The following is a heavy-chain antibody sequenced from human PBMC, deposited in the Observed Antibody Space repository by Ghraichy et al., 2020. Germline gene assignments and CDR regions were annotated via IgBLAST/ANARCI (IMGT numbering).Heavy chain of an antibody. D-gene: IGHD6-25*01. Sequence: SETLSLTCAVYGGSFSGYYWSWIRQPPGKGLEWIGEINHSGSTNYNPSLKSRVTISVDTFKNQFSLKLSSVTAADTAVYYCAPRPRYYYYYMDVWGKGTTVTVSS. CDR3: APRPRYYYYYMDV. CDR1: GGSFSGYY. J-gene: IGHJ6*03. V-gene: IGHV4-34*01. CDR2: INHSGST.